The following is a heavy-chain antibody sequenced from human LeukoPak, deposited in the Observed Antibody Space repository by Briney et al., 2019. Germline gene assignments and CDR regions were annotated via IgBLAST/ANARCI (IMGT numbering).Heavy chain of an antibody. D-gene: IGHD3-10*01. CDR3: AKVKKYSYYYGSGTASPFGY. J-gene: IGHJ4*02. CDR1: GFTFSSYA. V-gene: IGHV3-23*01. CDR2: ISGSGGST. Sequence: GGSLRLSCAASGFTFSSYAMSWVRQAPGKGLEWVSAISGSGGSTYYADSVKGRFTISRDNSKNTLYLQMNSLRAEDTAVYYCAKVKKYSYYYGSGTASPFGYWGQGTLVTVSS.